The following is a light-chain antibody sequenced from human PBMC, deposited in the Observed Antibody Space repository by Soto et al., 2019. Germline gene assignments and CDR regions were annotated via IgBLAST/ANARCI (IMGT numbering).Light chain of an antibody. CDR1: QGISSY. J-gene: IGKJ5*01. CDR2: AAS. CDR3: QQLYSYPIT. V-gene: IGKV1-9*01. Sequence: DIQLTQSPSFLSASVGDRVTITCRASQGISSYLAWYQQKPGKAPNLLIYAASTLQSGVPSRFSGSGSGTDFTLTISSLQAEDFATYYCQQLYSYPITFGQGTRLEIK.